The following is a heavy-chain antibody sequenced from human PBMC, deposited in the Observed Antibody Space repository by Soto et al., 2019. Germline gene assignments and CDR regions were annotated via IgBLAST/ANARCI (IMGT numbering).Heavy chain of an antibody. J-gene: IGHJ6*02. CDR3: AKVYSSSSCYYYGMDV. Sequence: PGGSLRLSCAASGFTFSSYGMHWVRQAPGKGLEWVAVISYDGSNKYYADSVKGRFTISRDNSKNTLYLQMNSLRAEDTAVYYCAKVYSSSSCYYYGMDVWGQGTTVTVSS. CDR1: GFTFSSYG. D-gene: IGHD6-6*01. V-gene: IGHV3-30*18. CDR2: ISYDGSNK.